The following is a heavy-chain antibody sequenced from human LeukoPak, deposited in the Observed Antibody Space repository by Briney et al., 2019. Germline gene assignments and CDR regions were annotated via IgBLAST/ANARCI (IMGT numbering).Heavy chain of an antibody. Sequence: GRSLRHSCAASGFTFSSYGMHWVRQAPGKGLEWVAVISYDGSNKYYADSVKGRFTISRDNSKNTLYLQMNSLRAEDTAVYYCAKAFYGSGSYYPGYYYYYGMDVWGQGTTVTVSS. CDR2: ISYDGSNK. D-gene: IGHD3-10*01. CDR1: GFTFSSYG. V-gene: IGHV3-30*18. J-gene: IGHJ6*02. CDR3: AKAFYGSGSYYPGYYYYYGMDV.